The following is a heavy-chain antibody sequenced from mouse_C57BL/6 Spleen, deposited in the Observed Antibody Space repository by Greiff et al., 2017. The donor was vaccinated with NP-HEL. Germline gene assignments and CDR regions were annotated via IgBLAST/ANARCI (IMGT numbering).Heavy chain of an antibody. Sequence: EVQLQQSGTVLARPGASVKMSCKTSGYTFTSYWMHWVNQRPGQGLEWIGAIYPGNSDTSYNQKFKGKAKLTAVTSASTAYMELSSLTNEDSAVYYCTRTLVTTVVAYYYAMDYWGQGTSVTVSS. CDR3: TRTLVTTVVAYYYAMDY. J-gene: IGHJ4*01. CDR2: IYPGNSDT. V-gene: IGHV1-5*01. D-gene: IGHD1-1*01. CDR1: GYTFTSYW.